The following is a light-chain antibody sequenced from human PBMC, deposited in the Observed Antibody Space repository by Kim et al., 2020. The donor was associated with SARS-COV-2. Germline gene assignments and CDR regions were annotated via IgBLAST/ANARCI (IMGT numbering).Light chain of an antibody. J-gene: IGKJ5*01. V-gene: IGKV1-39*01. Sequence: DIQMTQSPSSLSASVGDRVTITCRASQSISSYLNWYQQKPGKAPNLLIYAASSLQSGVPSNFSGSGSGTDFTLTISSLQPEDFATYYCQQSYSTPITFGQGTRLEIK. CDR3: QQSYSTPIT. CDR1: QSISSY. CDR2: AAS.